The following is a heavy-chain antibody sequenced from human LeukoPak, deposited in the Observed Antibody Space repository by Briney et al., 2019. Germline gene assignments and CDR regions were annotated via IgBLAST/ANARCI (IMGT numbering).Heavy chain of an antibody. D-gene: IGHD3-10*01. J-gene: IGHJ6*02. CDR2: ISAYNGNT. CDR1: GYTFTSYG. Sequence: ASVKVSCKASGYTFTSYGISWVRQAPGQGLEWMGWISAYNGNTNYAQKLQGRVTMTTDTSTGTAYMELRSLRSDDTAVYYCARDEYYGSGSYYYGMDVWGQGTTVTVSS. CDR3: ARDEYYGSGSYYYGMDV. V-gene: IGHV1-18*01.